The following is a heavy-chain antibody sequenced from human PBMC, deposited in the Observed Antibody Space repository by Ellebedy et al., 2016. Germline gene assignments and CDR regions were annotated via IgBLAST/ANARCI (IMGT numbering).Heavy chain of an antibody. V-gene: IGHV3-30*18. D-gene: IGHD3-22*01. CDR3: AKLGGYYNY. J-gene: IGHJ4*02. CDR1: GFTFSSYG. CDR2: ISYDGSNK. Sequence: GESLKISXAASGFTFSSYGMHWVRQAPGKGPEWVAVISYDGSNKYYADSVKGRFTISRDNSKNTLYLQMNSLRAEDTAVYYCAKLGGYYNYWGQGTLVTVSS.